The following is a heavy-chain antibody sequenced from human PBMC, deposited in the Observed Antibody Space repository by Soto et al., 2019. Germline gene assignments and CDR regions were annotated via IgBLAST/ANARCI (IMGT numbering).Heavy chain of an antibody. V-gene: IGHV4-34*01. Sequence: SLTLSLTCAVYGVSFSGYYWIWLRQPPGKGLEWIGEINHSGSTNYNPSLKSRVTISVDTSKNQFSLKLSSVTAADTAVYYCARGFLLRYFDHWGQGTLVTVSS. D-gene: IGHD3-9*01. CDR1: GVSFSGYY. CDR3: ARGFLLRYFDH. CDR2: INHSGST. J-gene: IGHJ4*02.